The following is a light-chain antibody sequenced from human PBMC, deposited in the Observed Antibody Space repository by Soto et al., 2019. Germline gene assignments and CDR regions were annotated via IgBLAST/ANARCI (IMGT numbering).Light chain of an antibody. CDR1: NIGGKS. CDR3: QVWDDNSDHHV. V-gene: IGLV3-21*02. Sequence: SYELTQTSSVSVAPGQTARISCGGSNIGGKSVLLYQQKPGQAPVVVVYDDSDRPSGIPERFSGSNSGNTATLTISRVEAGDEADYHCQVWDDNSDHHVFGTGTKVTVL. J-gene: IGLJ1*01. CDR2: DDS.